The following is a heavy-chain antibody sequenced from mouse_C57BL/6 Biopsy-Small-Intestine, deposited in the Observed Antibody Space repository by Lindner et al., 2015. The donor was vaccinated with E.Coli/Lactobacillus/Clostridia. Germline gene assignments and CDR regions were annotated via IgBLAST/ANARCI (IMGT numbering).Heavy chain of an antibody. J-gene: IGHJ1*03. Sequence: VQLQESGPELVKPGASVKLSCKASGYTFTSYDINWVEQRPGQGLEWIGWIYPRDGSTKYNEKFKDKATLTVDTSSSTACMELHSLTSEDSAVYFCAADGYYWYFDVWGTGTPVTVSS. V-gene: IGHV1-85*01. CDR2: IYPRDGST. CDR3: AADGYYWYFDV. CDR1: GYTFTSYD. D-gene: IGHD2-3*01.